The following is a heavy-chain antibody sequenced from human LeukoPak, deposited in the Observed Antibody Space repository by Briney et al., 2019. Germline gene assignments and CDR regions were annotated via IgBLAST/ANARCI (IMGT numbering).Heavy chain of an antibody. D-gene: IGHD4-17*01. Sequence: SGGSLRLSCAASGFTVSSNYMTWVRQAPGKGLNWVSVVYSGGNTYYADSVKGRFTISRDNSKNTLYLQMNSLRAEDTAVYYCARCTVTIDAFDIWGQGTMVTVSS. J-gene: IGHJ3*02. CDR1: GFTVSSNY. CDR2: VYSGGNT. CDR3: ARCTVTIDAFDI. V-gene: IGHV3-66*01.